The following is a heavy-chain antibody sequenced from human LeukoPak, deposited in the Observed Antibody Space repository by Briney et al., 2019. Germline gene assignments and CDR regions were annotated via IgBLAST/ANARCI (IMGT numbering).Heavy chain of an antibody. CDR3: ARELAYDSSGYFPKGVGGHAFDI. D-gene: IGHD3-22*01. Sequence: GGSLRLSCAASGFTVSSNYMSWVRQAPGKGLEWVSVIYSGGSTYYADSVKGRFTISRDNSKNTLYLQMNSLRAEDTAVYYCARELAYDSSGYFPKGVGGHAFDIWGQGTMVTVSS. V-gene: IGHV3-53*01. CDR1: GFTVSSNY. J-gene: IGHJ3*02. CDR2: IYSGGST.